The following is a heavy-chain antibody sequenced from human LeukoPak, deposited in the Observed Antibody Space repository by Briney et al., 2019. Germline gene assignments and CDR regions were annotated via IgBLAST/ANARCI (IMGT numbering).Heavy chain of an antibody. J-gene: IGHJ1*01. CDR2: ISSSSSYI. V-gene: IGHV3-21*01. CDR3: ARDPPSFQH. CDR1: GFTFSNYN. Sequence: GGSLRLSCAASGFTFSNYNMNWVRQAPGKGLEWVSSISSSSSYIYCADSVKGRFTISRDNAKNSLYLQMNSLRAEDTAVYYCARDPPSFQHWGQGTLVTVSS.